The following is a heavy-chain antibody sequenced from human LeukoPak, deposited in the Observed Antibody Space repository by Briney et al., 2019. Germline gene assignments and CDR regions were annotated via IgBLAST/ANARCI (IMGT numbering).Heavy chain of an antibody. CDR1: GFTFSSYA. CDR3: ARDLASGSYYSYFDY. V-gene: IGHV3-30*04. J-gene: IGHJ4*02. Sequence: GGSLRLSCAASGFTFSSYAMHWVRQAPGKGLEWVAVISYDGSNKYYADSVKGRFTISRDNSKNTLYLQMNSLRAEDTAVYYCARDLASGSYYSYFDYWGQGTLVTVSS. D-gene: IGHD1-26*01. CDR2: ISYDGSNK.